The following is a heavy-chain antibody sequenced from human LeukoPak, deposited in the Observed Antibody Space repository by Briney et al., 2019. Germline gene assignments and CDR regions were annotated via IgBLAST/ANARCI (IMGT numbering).Heavy chain of an antibody. D-gene: IGHD5-18*01. CDR1: GGSISSYY. CDR3: ARYWGVQLWPHWYFDL. Sequence: SETLSLTCTVSGGSISSYYWSWSRQTPGKGPEWIGYIYYSGSTKYNPSLKSRVTISVDRSKNQFSLKLNSVTAADTAVYYCARYWGVQLWPHWYFDLWGRGSLVTVSS. CDR2: IYYSGST. J-gene: IGHJ2*01. V-gene: IGHV4-59*01.